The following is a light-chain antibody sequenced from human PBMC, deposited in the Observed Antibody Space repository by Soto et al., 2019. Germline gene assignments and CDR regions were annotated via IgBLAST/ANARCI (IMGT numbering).Light chain of an antibody. CDR1: SSDVGGYDY. J-gene: IGLJ1*01. V-gene: IGLV2-14*01. Sequence: QSALTQPASVSGSPGQSITISCTGTSSDVGGYDYVSWYQQHPGKAPKLMIYDVSSRPSGVSNRFSASKSGNTASLTISGLQAVDEADYYCSSYTRSSTEVFGTGTKLTVL. CDR2: DVS. CDR3: SSYTRSSTEV.